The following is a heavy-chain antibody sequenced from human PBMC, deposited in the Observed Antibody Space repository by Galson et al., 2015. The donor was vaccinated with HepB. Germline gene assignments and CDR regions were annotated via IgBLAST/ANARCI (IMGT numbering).Heavy chain of an antibody. CDR3: ATSYYYDSSGYKGAIDS. V-gene: IGHV5-10-1*01. CDR2: IDPSDSYI. J-gene: IGHJ4*02. D-gene: IGHD3-22*01. CDR1: GYRFTNYW. Sequence: QSGAEVKKPGESLRISCKGSGYRFTNYWISWVRQMPGKGLEWMGRIDPSDSYIKYSPSFQGHVTISADKSISTAYLQWSSLKASDTAMYYCATSYYYDSSGYKGAIDSWGQGTLVTVSP.